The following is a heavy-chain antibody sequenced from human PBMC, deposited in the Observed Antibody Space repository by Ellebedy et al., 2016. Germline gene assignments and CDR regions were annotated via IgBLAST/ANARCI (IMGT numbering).Heavy chain of an antibody. Sequence: SETLSLTXAVYGGSFSGYYWSWIRQPPGKGLEWIGEINHSGSTNYNPSLKSRVTISVDTSKNQFSLKLSSVTAADTAVYYCARGISSSWYFDIWGQGTMVTVSS. D-gene: IGHD6-13*01. CDR3: ARGISSSWYFDI. CDR2: INHSGST. V-gene: IGHV4-34*01. J-gene: IGHJ3*02. CDR1: GGSFSGYY.